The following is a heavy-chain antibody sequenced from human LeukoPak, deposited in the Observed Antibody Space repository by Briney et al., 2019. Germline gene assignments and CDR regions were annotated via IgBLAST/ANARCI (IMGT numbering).Heavy chain of an antibody. CDR1: GFTFSSNA. J-gene: IGHJ4*02. V-gene: IGHV3-23*01. Sequence: PGGSLRLPCAASGFTFSSNAMSWVRQAPGKGLEWVSCISGSGDSSHYADSVKGRFTISRDNSKYTLYLQMNSLRAEDTAVYYCAKDAVGPAYSSSWYEFDSWGQGTLVTVSS. D-gene: IGHD6-13*01. CDR3: AKDAVGPAYSSSWYEFDS. CDR2: ISGSGDSS.